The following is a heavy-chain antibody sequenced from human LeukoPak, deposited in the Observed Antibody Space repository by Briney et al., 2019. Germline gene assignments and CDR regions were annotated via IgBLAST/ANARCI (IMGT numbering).Heavy chain of an antibody. V-gene: IGHV4-4*07. CDR3: ARDEPRTQAMVFDY. CDR2: IYTSGST. J-gene: IGHJ4*02. D-gene: IGHD5-18*01. Sequence: SETLSLTCTVTGGSISSYYWSWLRQPAGKGLEWIGRIYTSGSTYYNPSLKSRVTISVDTSKNQLSLKLNSVTAADTAVYFCARDEPRTQAMVFDYWGQGTLVTVSS. CDR1: GGSISSYY.